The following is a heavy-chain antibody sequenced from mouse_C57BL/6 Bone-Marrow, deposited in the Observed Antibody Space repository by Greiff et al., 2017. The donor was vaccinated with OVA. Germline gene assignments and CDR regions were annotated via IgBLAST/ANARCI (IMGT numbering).Heavy chain of an antibody. CDR3: ARLQLEDYYGSSHWFAY. D-gene: IGHD1-1*01. CDR2: IDPSDSYT. J-gene: IGHJ3*01. Sequence: VQLQQPGAELVMPGASVKLSCKASGYTFTSYWMHWVKQRPGQGLEWIGEIDPSDSYTNYNQKFKGKSTLTVDKSSSTAYMQLSSLTSEDSAVYDCARLQLEDYYGSSHWFAYWGQGTLVTVSA. V-gene: IGHV1-69*01. CDR1: GYTFTSYW.